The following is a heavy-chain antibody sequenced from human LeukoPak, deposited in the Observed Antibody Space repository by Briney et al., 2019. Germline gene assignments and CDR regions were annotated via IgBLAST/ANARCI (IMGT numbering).Heavy chain of an antibody. CDR2: FIDSGNSI. CDR3: AKDPIFSGSYGVFDY. CDR1: GFTFSSCA. J-gene: IGHJ4*02. D-gene: IGHD1-26*01. Sequence: GGPLTLSCAASGFTFSSCAMTWVRKAPGKGREWVSTFIDSGNSIYYADSAEGRFTISRDNSKNTLYLQMNSLRAGDTAVYYCAKDPIFSGSYGVFDYWGLGTLVTVSS. V-gene: IGHV3-23*01.